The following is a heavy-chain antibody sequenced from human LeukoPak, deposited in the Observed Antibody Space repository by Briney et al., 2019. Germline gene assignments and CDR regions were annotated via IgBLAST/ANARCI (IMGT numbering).Heavy chain of an antibody. D-gene: IGHD3-3*01. V-gene: IGHV4-34*01. CDR3: AGIRYYDFWSGYYYYFDY. CDR1: GGSISSGGYS. CDR2: INHSGST. Sequence: SETLSLTCAVSGGSISSGGYSWSWIRQPPGKGLEWIGEINHSGSTNYNPSLKSRVTISVDTSKNQFSLKLSSVTAADTAVYYCAGIRYYDFWSGYYYYFDYWGQGTLVTVSS. J-gene: IGHJ4*02.